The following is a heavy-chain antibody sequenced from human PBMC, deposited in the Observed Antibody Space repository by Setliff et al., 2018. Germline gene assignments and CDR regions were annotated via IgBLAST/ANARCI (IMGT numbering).Heavy chain of an antibody. D-gene: IGHD6-6*01. CDR3: ARGRNVAARLLDS. CDR2: INHSGTT. CDR1: GGTFSDYY. V-gene: IGHV4-34*01. Sequence: KTSETLSLTCAAYGGTFSDYYWTWIRQPPGKGLEWIGEINHSGTTNYHPSLRSRVTISVDTSKNQFSLKVTSVTAADTSVYFCARGRNVAARLLDSWGQGTLVTVSS. J-gene: IGHJ4*02.